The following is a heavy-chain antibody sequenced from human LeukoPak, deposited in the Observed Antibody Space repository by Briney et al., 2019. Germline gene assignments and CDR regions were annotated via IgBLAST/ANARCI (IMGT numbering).Heavy chain of an antibody. CDR1: GGFISSGGYY. CDR3: ARGGGSGSREFDY. V-gene: IGHV4-31*03. D-gene: IGHD1-26*01. Sequence: SETLSLTCTVSGGFISSGGYYWSWIRQHPGKGLEWIGYIYYSGSTYYNPSLKSRVTISVDTSKNQFSLKLSSVTAADTAVYYCARGGGSGSREFDYWGQGTLVTVSS. CDR2: IYYSGST. J-gene: IGHJ4*02.